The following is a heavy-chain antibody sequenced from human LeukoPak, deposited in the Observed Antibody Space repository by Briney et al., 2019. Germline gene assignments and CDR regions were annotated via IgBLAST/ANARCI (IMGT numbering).Heavy chain of an antibody. J-gene: IGHJ3*02. CDR1: GGTFSSYA. D-gene: IGHD6-6*01. V-gene: IGHV1-69*01. Sequence: ASVKVSCKASGGTFSSYAIIWVRQAPGQGLEWMGGIIPIFGTANYAQKFQGRVTITADESTSTAYMELSSLRSEDTAVYYCARDWRPDAFDIWGQGTMVTVSS. CDR3: ARDWRPDAFDI. CDR2: IIPIFGTA.